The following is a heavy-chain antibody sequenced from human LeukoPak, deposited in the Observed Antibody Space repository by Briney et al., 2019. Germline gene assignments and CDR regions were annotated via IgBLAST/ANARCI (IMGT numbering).Heavy chain of an antibody. CDR3: ARVGGGIAAAGTVSGY. CDR2: ISAYNGNT. Sequence: VASVEVSCKASGYTFTSYGISWVRQAPGQGLEWMGWISAYNGNTNYAQKLQGRVTMTTDTSTSTAYMELRSLRSDDTAVYYCARVGGGIAAAGTVSGYWGQGTLVTVSS. CDR1: GYTFTSYG. V-gene: IGHV1-18*01. J-gene: IGHJ4*02. D-gene: IGHD6-13*01.